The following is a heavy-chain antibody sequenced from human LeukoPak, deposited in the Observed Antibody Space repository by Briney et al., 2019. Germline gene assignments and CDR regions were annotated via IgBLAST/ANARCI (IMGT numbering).Heavy chain of an antibody. V-gene: IGHV3-33*01. Sequence: GGSLRLSCAASGFTFSSYGMHWVRKAPGKGLEWVAVIGYDGSNKYYADSVKGRFTISRDNSKNTLYLQMNSLRAEDTAVHYCARDSVVVVAVGWYGMDVWGQGTTVTVSS. CDR3: ARDSVVVVAVGWYGMDV. CDR2: IGYDGSNK. D-gene: IGHD2-15*01. CDR1: GFTFSSYG. J-gene: IGHJ6*02.